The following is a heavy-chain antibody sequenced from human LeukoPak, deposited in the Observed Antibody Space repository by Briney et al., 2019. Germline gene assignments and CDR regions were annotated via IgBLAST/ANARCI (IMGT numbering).Heavy chain of an antibody. CDR3: AKSRSMVRVEHDAFDI. CDR2: ISGSGANT. J-gene: IGHJ3*02. CDR1: GFSFSSYG. V-gene: IGHV3-23*01. Sequence: PGGSLRLSCVASGFSFSSYGMGWVRQAPGKGLEWVSVISGSGANTYYADSVRGRFTISRDKSRNTLYLQMNTLRAEDTAVYHCAKSRSMVRVEHDAFDIWGQGTMVTVSS. D-gene: IGHD3-10*01.